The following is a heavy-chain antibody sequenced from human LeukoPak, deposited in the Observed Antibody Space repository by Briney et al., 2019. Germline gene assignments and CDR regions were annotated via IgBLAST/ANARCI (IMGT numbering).Heavy chain of an antibody. D-gene: IGHD3-10*01. J-gene: IGHJ3*02. CDR2: INWNGGST. Sequence: GGSLRLSCAASGFTFDDYGMSWVRQAPGKGLEWVSGINWNGGSTGYADSVKGRFTISRDNAKNSLYLQMNSLRAEDTALYYCARDHNGQAMVQDFDIWGQGTMVTVSS. CDR3: ARDHNGQAMVQDFDI. V-gene: IGHV3-20*04. CDR1: GFTFDDYG.